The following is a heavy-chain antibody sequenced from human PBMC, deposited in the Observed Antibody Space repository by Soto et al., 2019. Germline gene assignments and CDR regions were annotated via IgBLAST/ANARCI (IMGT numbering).Heavy chain of an antibody. CDR3: ASGYSYGYFYYGMDV. J-gene: IGHJ6*02. Sequence: SETLSLTXTVSGGSISSGGYYWSWIRQHPGKGLEWIGYIYYSGSTYYNPSLKSRVTISVDTSKNQFSLKLSSVTAADTAVYYCASGYSYGYFYYGMDVWGQGTTVTVSS. V-gene: IGHV4-31*02. CDR2: IYYSGST. CDR1: GGSISSGGYY. D-gene: IGHD5-18*01.